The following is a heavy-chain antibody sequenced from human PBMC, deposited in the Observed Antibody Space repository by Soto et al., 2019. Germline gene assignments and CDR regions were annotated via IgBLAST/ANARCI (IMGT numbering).Heavy chain of an antibody. CDR3: TRLPESLEFVDF. D-gene: IGHD1-1*01. J-gene: IGHJ4*02. V-gene: IGHV4-38-2*01. CDR1: VYSISSGYY. CDR2: IHYTGYT. Sequence: SETLSLTCAVSVYSISSGYYWGCIRQPPGKGLEWVGSIHYTGYTYYNPSLKSRATMSVDTSNNQFSLRLGSVTAADTAVYYCTRLPESLEFVDFWGQGTLVTVSS.